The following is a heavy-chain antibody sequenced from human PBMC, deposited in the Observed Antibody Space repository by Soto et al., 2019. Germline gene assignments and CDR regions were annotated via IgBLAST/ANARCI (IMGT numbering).Heavy chain of an antibody. CDR2: INRDGIGT. CDR3: GPLGNFGVVMGH. Sequence: EVQLVESGGGLVQPGGSLRLSCAASGFTFSTYWMHWVRQAPGKGLVWVSRINRDGIGTTYAESVKGSFTISRDNTKKMLYLQMNSLRVEDTAVYYCGPLGNFGVVMGHWGQGTLVTVSS. D-gene: IGHD3-3*01. CDR1: GFTFSTYW. V-gene: IGHV3-74*03. J-gene: IGHJ4*02.